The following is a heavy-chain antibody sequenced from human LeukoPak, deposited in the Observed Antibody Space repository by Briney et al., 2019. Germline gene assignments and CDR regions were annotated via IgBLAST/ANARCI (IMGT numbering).Heavy chain of an antibody. CDR1: GYTFTSYG. CDR3: ARGGYRGRITIFGVVIQDAFDI. J-gene: IGHJ3*02. V-gene: IGHV1-18*01. Sequence: GASVKVSCKASGYTFTSYGISWVRQAPGQGLEWMGWISAYNGNTNYAQKLQGRVTMTTDTSTSTAYMELRSLRSDDTAVYYCARGGYRGRITIFGVVIQDAFDIWGQGTMVTVSS. CDR2: ISAYNGNT. D-gene: IGHD3-3*01.